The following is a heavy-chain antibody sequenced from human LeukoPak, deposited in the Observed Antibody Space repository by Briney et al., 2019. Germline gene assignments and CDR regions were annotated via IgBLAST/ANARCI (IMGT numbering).Heavy chain of an antibody. CDR1: GFTFSSYS. CDR3: ARDTGGVVPAADFDY. J-gene: IGHJ4*02. D-gene: IGHD2-2*01. CDR2: ISSSSSYI. V-gene: IGHV3-21*01. Sequence: GGSLRLSCAASGFTFSSYSMNWVRQAPGKGLEWVSSISSSSSYIYYADSVKGRFTISRDNAKNSLYLQMNSLRAEDTAVYYCARDTGGVVPAADFDYWGQGTLVTVSS.